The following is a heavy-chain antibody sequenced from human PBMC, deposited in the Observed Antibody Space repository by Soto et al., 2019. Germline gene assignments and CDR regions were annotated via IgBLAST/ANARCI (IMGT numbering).Heavy chain of an antibody. V-gene: IGHV1-69*13. D-gene: IGHD3-3*01. J-gene: IGHJ6*02. Sequence: SVKVSCKASGGTFSSYAISWVRQAPGQGLEWMGGIIPIFGTANYAQKFQGRVTITADESTSTAYMELSSLISEDTAVYYCASPTYYDFWRGHNLNYGMDVWGQGTTVTVSS. CDR3: ASPTYYDFWRGHNLNYGMDV. CDR1: GGTFSSYA. CDR2: IIPIFGTA.